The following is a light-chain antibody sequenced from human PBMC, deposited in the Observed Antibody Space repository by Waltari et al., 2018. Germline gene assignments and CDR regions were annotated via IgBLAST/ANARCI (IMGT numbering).Light chain of an antibody. Sequence: PVSGSPGQPVTISPTGTRNPVGASNYASWHQQHPGKAPKLMIYDVSKRPSGVPDRFSASKSGNTASLTISGLQAEDEADYYCCSYTGTYTHWVFGGGTKLTVL. CDR3: CSYTGTYTHWV. J-gene: IGLJ3*02. CDR1: RNPVGASNY. CDR2: DVS. V-gene: IGLV2-11*01.